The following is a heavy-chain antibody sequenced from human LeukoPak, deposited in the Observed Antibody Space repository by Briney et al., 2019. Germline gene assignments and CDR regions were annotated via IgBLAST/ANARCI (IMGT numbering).Heavy chain of an antibody. CDR2: ISCSGGTT. D-gene: IGHD6-19*01. CDR1: GFTFSNYA. Sequence: VGSLRLSCAASGFTFSNYAMTWVRQAPGKGLEWVSTISCSGGTTYYSDSVKGRFTISRDNSKNTLYLQMNSLRAEDTAVYYCASQPGDSGWYYFDYWGQGTLVTVSS. V-gene: IGHV3-23*01. J-gene: IGHJ4*02. CDR3: ASQPGDSGWYYFDY.